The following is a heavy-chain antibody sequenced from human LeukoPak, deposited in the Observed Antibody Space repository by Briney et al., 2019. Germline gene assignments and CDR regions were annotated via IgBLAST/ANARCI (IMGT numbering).Heavy chain of an antibody. J-gene: IGHJ4*02. CDR3: AKAVYDSSGYYYISRAYYFDY. Sequence: GGSLRLSCAASEFTFSSYVMAWVRQAPGKGLEWVSAISGSGGSTYYADSVKGRFTISRDNSKNTLYLQMNSLRVEDTAVYYCAKAVYDSSGYYYISRAYYFDYWGQGTLVTVSS. D-gene: IGHD3-22*01. V-gene: IGHV3-23*01. CDR2: ISGSGGST. CDR1: EFTFSSYV.